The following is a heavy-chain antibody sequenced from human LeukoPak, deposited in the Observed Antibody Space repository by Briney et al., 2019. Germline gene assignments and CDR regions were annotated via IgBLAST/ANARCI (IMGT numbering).Heavy chain of an antibody. CDR3: AKDGREYSFDY. Sequence: PSETLSLTCTVSGGSIRSYSWGWIRQPPGKPLEWIGYLYYSGSTDYNPSLRSRVTIPSDTSNNQFSLRLSSVTAADTAVYYCAKDGREYSFDYWGQGTLVTVSS. V-gene: IGHV4-59*01. CDR2: LYYSGST. J-gene: IGHJ4*02. CDR1: GGSIRSYS.